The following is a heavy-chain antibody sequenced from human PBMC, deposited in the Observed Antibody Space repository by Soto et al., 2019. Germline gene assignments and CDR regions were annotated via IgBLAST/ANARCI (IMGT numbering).Heavy chain of an antibody. CDR1: GGSISRSNW. V-gene: IGHV4-4*02. CDR3: ARDIYYYDSSGYYGGYYFDY. D-gene: IGHD3-22*01. CDR2: IYHSGST. J-gene: IGHJ4*02. Sequence: QVQLQESGPGLVKPSGTLSLTCAVSGGSISRSNWWSWVRQPPGKGLEWIGEIYHSGSTNYNPSLKSRVTISVDKSKNQFSLKLSSVTAADTAVYYCARDIYYYDSSGYYGGYYFDYWGQGTLVTVSS.